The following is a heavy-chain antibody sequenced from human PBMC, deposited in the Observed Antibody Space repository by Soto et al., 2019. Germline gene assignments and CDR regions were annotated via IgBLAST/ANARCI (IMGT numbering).Heavy chain of an antibody. Sequence: QVTLKESGPVLVKPTEILTLTCTVSGFSLSNARMGVSWIRQPPGKALEWLAHIFSNDEKSYNTSLKSRLTISKDTSKSQVVLTMTNMDPVDTATYYCARIPRYSSSWYGMDVWGQGTTVTVSS. CDR3: ARIPRYSSSWYGMDV. CDR2: IFSNDEK. CDR1: GFSLSNARMG. D-gene: IGHD6-13*01. V-gene: IGHV2-26*01. J-gene: IGHJ6*02.